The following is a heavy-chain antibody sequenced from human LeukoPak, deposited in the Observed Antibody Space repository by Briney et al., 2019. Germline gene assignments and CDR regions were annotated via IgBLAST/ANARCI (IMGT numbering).Heavy chain of an antibody. J-gene: IGHJ3*02. Sequence: GGSLRLSCAASGFTFSSYGMSWVRQAPGKGLEWVSAISGSGGSTYYADSVKGRFTISRDNSKNMLYLQMNSLRAEDTAVYYCAKDRSGSYDAFDIWGQGTMVTVSS. D-gene: IGHD1-26*01. CDR2: ISGSGGST. CDR1: GFTFSSYG. CDR3: AKDRSGSYDAFDI. V-gene: IGHV3-23*01.